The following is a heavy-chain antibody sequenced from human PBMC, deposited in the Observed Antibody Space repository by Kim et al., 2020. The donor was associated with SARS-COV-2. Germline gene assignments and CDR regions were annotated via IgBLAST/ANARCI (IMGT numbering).Heavy chain of an antibody. J-gene: IGHJ4*02. CDR2: ISSSSSYI. CDR1: GFTFSSYS. D-gene: IGHD6-6*01. CDR3: ARGIGAAPLFDY. V-gene: IGHV3-21*01. Sequence: GGSLRLSCAASGFTFSSYSMNWVRQAPGKGLEWVSSISSSSSYIYYADSVKGRFTISRDNAKNSLYLQMNSLRAEDTAVYYCARGIGAAPLFDYWGQGTLVTVSS.